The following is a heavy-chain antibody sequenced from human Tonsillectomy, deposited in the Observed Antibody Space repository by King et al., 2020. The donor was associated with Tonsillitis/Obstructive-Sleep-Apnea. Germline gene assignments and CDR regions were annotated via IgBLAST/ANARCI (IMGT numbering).Heavy chain of an antibody. CDR3: ANKGPRDTAMAPRRGYYYYMDV. J-gene: IGHJ6*03. CDR2: ISGSGGST. Sequence: VQLVESGGGLVQPGGSLRLSCAASGFTFSSYAMSWVRQAPGKGLEWVSAISGSGGSTYYADSVKGRFTISRDNSKNTLYLQMNSLRAEDTAVYYCANKGPRDTAMAPRRGYYYYMDVWGKGTTVTVSS. D-gene: IGHD5-18*01. CDR1: GFTFSSYA. V-gene: IGHV3-23*04.